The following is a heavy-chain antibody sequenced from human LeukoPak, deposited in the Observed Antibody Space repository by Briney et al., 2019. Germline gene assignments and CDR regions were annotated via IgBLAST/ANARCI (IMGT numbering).Heavy chain of an antibody. V-gene: IGHV1-2*04. J-gene: IGHJ3*02. CDR3: ARAIWFGELWDAFDN. CDR1: GYSFIGYY. Sequence: ASVKVSCKASGYSFIGYYLHWVRQAPGQGLEWMGWINPKTGGTNFAQKFQGWGTMTRDTSISTAYMEVSRVTSDDTAVYYCARAIWFGELWDAFDNWGQGTMVTVSS. CDR2: INPKTGGT. D-gene: IGHD3-10*01.